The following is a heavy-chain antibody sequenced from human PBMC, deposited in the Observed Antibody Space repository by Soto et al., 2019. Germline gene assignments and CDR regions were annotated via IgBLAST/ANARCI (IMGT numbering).Heavy chain of an antibody. J-gene: IGHJ4*02. D-gene: IGHD3-10*01. CDR2: INHSGST. CDR1: GGSFSGYY. Sequence: QVQLQQWGAGLLKPSETLSLTRAVYGGSFSGYYWSWIRQPPGKGLEWIGEINHSGSTNYNPSLKSRVTISVDTSKNQFSLKLSSVTAADTAVYYCARGRPPYGSGKWRGKLDYWGQGTLVTVSS. V-gene: IGHV4-34*01. CDR3: ARGRPPYGSGKWRGKLDY.